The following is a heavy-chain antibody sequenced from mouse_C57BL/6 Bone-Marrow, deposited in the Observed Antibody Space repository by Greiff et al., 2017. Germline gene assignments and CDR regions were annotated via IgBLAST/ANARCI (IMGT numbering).Heavy chain of an antibody. CDR1: GYSITSGYY. V-gene: IGHV3-6*02. Sequence: EVKLVESGPGLVKPSQSLSLTCSVTGYSITSGYYWNWIRQFPGNKLEWMGYISYDGSNNYNPSLKNRISITRDTSKNQFFLKLNSVTTEDTATYYCAVYYCSSPYYAMDYWGQGTSATVSS. CDR3: AVYYCSSPYYAMDY. D-gene: IGHD1-1*01. CDR2: ISYDGSN. J-gene: IGHJ4*01.